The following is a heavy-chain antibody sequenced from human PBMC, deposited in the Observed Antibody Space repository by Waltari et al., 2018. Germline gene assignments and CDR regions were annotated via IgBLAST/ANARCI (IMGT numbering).Heavy chain of an antibody. CDR3: VTNWNIDY. J-gene: IGHJ4*02. V-gene: IGHV3-23*01. CDR1: GFTFSNYA. Sequence: EVHLLESGGGLVQPGGSLRLSCAASGFTFSNYAMGWVRQAPGKGLEWVSIISAIDGRTSYVDSVKGRFTISRDDSKNTLSLQMNSLRTEDTAVYYCVTNWNIDYWGQGTLVTVSS. D-gene: IGHD1-1*01. CDR2: ISAIDGRT.